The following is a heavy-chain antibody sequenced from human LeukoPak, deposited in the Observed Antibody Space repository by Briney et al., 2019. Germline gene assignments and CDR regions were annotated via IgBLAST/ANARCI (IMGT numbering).Heavy chain of an antibody. D-gene: IGHD2-21*01. CDR3: AKVWEAYCGGDCYSAFDY. V-gene: IGHV3-30*02. CDR1: GFTFSSYG. CDR2: IRYDGSNK. Sequence: PGGSLRLSCAASGFTFSSYGMHWVRQAPGKGLEWVAFIRYDGSNKYYADSVKGRFTISRDNSKNTLYLQMNSLTPEDTAVYYCAKVWEAYCGGDCYSAFDYWGQGTLVTVSS. J-gene: IGHJ4*02.